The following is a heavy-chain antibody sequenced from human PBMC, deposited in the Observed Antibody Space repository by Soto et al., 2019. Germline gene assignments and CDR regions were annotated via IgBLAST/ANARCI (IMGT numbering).Heavy chain of an antibody. Sequence: GESLRLSCAASGFTFSSYAMSWVRQAPGKGLEWVSAISGSGGSTYYADSVKGRFTISRDNSKNTLYLQMNSLRAEDTAVYYCAKFGLTSWSGYYTPTHFDYWGQGTLVTVSS. V-gene: IGHV3-23*01. CDR2: ISGSGGST. CDR1: GFTFSSYA. D-gene: IGHD3-3*01. J-gene: IGHJ4*02. CDR3: AKFGLTSWSGYYTPTHFDY.